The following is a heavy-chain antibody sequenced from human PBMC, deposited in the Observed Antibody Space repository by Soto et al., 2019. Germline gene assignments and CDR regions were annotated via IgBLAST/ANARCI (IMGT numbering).Heavy chain of an antibody. CDR1: GGPISSSNW. CDR2: IYHSGST. CDR3: ARDVARWLQFVWYFDL. Sequence: QVQLQESGPGLVKPSGTLSLTCAVSGGPISSSNWWSWVRQTTGKGLEGIGEIYHSGSTNYNQALKSRVTISVDKSKNQFSLKLSCVTAADTVVYYCARDVARWLQFVWYFDLWGRGTLVTVAS. J-gene: IGHJ2*01. D-gene: IGHD5-12*01. V-gene: IGHV4-4*02.